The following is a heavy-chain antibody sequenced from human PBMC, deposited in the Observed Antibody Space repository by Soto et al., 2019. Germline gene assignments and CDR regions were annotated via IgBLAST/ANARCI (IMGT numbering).Heavy chain of an antibody. Sequence: QVQLQESGPGLVKPSGTLSLSCAVSGGSISSSHWWTWVRQPPGKGLEWIGEIYHSGSTNYNPSLRGRVTISVDTSRTQFALNLGCVPAAAPAVYYCASSGGGEDYWGQGILVTVSS. J-gene: IGHJ4*02. CDR3: ASSGGGEDY. D-gene: IGHD3-16*01. V-gene: IGHV4-4*02. CDR1: GGSISSSHW. CDR2: IYHSGST.